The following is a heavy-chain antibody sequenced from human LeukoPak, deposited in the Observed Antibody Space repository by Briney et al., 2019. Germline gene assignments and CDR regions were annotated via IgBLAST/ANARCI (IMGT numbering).Heavy chain of an antibody. J-gene: IGHJ5*02. V-gene: IGHV4-34*01. CDR3: ARQYSSGWYGWFDP. D-gene: IGHD6-19*01. CDR2: INHSGST. Sequence: SETLSLTCAVYGGSFSGYYWSWIRQPPGKGLEWIGEINHSGSTNYNPSLKSRVTISVDTSKNQFSLKLSSVTAADTAVYYCARQYSSGWYGWFDPWGQGTLVTVS. CDR1: GGSFSGYY.